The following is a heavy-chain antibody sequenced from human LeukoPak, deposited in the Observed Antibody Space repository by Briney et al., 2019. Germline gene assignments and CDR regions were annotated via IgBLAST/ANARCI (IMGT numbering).Heavy chain of an antibody. CDR2: IGSRSTSI. D-gene: IGHD6-25*01. V-gene: IGHV3-21*01. J-gene: IGHJ3*02. CDR3: ARESSESFDI. Sequence: PGGSLRLSCAASGFTFSSYAVSWVRQAPGKGLEWVSSIGSRSTSIYYADSVKGRFTISRDNAKNSLYLQMNSLRAEDTAVYYCARESSESFDIWGQGTMVTVSS. CDR1: GFTFSSYA.